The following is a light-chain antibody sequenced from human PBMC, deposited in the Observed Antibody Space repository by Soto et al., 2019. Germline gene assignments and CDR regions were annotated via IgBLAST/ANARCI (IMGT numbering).Light chain of an antibody. CDR1: SSDVGGYNY. Sequence: QSALTQPASVSGSPGQSITISCTGTSSDVGGYNYVSWCQQHPGKAPKLMIYEVSHRTSGVSNRFSGSKSGNTASLTISGLQAEDEADYYCSSYTSSSTYVFGTGTKVTVL. CDR2: EVS. V-gene: IGLV2-14*01. J-gene: IGLJ1*01. CDR3: SSYTSSSTYV.